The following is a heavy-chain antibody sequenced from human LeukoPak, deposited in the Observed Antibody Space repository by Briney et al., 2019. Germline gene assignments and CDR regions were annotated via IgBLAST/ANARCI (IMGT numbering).Heavy chain of an antibody. CDR1: GGSISSYY. CDR2: IYYSGST. J-gene: IGHJ4*02. Sequence: LETLSLTCTVSGGSISSYYWSWIRQPPGKGLEWIGYIYYSGSTNYNPSLKSRVTISVDTSKNQFSLKLSSVTAADTAVYYCARAGFVSAVDYWGQGTLVTVSS. CDR3: ARAGFVSAVDY. V-gene: IGHV4-59*01. D-gene: IGHD5/OR15-5a*01.